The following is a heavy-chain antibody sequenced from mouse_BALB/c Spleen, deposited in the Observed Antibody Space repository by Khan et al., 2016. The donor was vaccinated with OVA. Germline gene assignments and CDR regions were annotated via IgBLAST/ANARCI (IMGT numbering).Heavy chain of an antibody. CDR3: TRDGSSYGWYFDV. J-gene: IGHJ1*01. D-gene: IGHD1-1*01. CDR2: IDPETGGT. V-gene: IGHV1-15*01. Sequence: MQLQESGAELVRPGASVTLSCKASGYTFTDYEMHWVKQTPVHGLEWIGAIDPETGGTAYNQKFKGKATLTADKSSSTAYMELRSLTSEDSVVYYCTRDGSSYGWYFDVWGAGTTVTVSS. CDR1: GYTFTDYE.